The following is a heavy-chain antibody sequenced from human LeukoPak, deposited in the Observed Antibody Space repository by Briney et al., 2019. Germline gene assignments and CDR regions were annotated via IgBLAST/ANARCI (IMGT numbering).Heavy chain of an antibody. CDR2: IYYTGST. D-gene: IGHD6-13*01. J-gene: IGHJ4*02. Sequence: PSETLSLTCTVSGGSISPYCCTWIRQPPGKGLEWIGFIYYTGSTNYNPSLKSRVTISADTSKNQFSLRLTSVTAADTAVYYCARAGSSWSTEYYFDYWGQRTLVTVSS. CDR1: GGSISPYC. V-gene: IGHV4-59*01. CDR3: ARAGSSWSTEYYFDY.